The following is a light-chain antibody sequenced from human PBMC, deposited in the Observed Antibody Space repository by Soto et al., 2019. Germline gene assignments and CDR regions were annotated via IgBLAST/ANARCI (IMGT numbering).Light chain of an antibody. V-gene: IGKV3-11*01. Sequence: EIVLTQSPATLSLSPGERATLSCRASQSVSSYLAWYQQKPGQAPRLLIYDASNRATGIPARFSGSGSGTDFTLTISSLEPEDFAVYYCQQYGNSFVGFGQGTKVDIK. J-gene: IGKJ1*01. CDR3: QQYGNSFVG. CDR2: DAS. CDR1: QSVSSY.